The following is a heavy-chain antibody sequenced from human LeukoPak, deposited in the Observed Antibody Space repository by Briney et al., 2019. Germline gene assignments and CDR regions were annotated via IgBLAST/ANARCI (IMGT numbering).Heavy chain of an antibody. CDR2: IYYIGTT. D-gene: IGHD6-13*01. J-gene: IGHJ4*02. V-gene: IGHV4-59*01. CDR1: GGSISTYY. Sequence: PSETLSLTCTVSGGSISTYYWSWVRQPPGMGLEWIGYIYYIGTTNYNPSLKSRVTMSVNTPKKQFSLKVSSVSAADTAVYFCAREAAAVIDYWGQGTLVTVSS. CDR3: AREAAAVIDY.